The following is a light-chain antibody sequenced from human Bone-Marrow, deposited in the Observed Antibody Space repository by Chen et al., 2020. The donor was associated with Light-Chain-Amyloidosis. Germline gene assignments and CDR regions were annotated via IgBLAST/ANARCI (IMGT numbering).Light chain of an antibody. CDR3: MQGISWRS. CDR2: KVS. J-gene: IGKJ2*03. V-gene: IGKV2-30*02. Sequence: EVVMTQSPLSLSVTLGHPASIFCRSSQSLLHTDGYPYLNWFQQRPGQSPSRLIYKVSIRHSWVPDRFSGSGSGTDFTLKISRVEAEDVGIYYCMQGISWRSFGQGTKLEI. CDR1: QSLLHTDGYPY.